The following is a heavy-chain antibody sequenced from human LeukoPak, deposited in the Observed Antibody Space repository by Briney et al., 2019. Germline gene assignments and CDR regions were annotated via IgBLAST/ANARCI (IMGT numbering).Heavy chain of an antibody. V-gene: IGHV3-21*01. D-gene: IGHD2-2*02. CDR2: ISSSSSYI. J-gene: IGHJ3*02. CDR1: GFTFSSYS. Sequence: SGGSLRLSCAASGFTFSSYSMNWVRQAPGKGLEWVSSISSSSSYIYYADSVKGRFTISRDKAKNSLYLQMNSLRAEDTAVYYCARVGSSPIPFDIWGQGTMVTVSS. CDR3: ARVGSSPIPFDI.